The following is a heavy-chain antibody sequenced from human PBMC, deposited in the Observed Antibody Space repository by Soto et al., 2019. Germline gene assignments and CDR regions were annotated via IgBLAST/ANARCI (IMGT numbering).Heavy chain of an antibody. CDR1: GYTFTSYD. CDR3: ARWFGQSYYYYGMDV. D-gene: IGHD3-10*01. V-gene: IGHV1-8*01. J-gene: IGHJ6*02. Sequence: SVKVSCKASGYTFTSYDINWVRQATGQGLEWMGWMNPNSGNTGYAQKFQGRVTMTRNTSISTAYMELSSLRSEDTAVYYCARWFGQSYYYYGMDVGGQGTTVTVSS. CDR2: MNPNSGNT.